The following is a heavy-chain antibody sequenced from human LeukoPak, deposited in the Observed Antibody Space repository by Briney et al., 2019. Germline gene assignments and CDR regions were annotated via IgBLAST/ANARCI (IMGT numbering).Heavy chain of an antibody. D-gene: IGHD6-6*01. CDR1: GNSFTSSW. J-gene: IGHJ5*02. CDR2: IYPGDSDT. V-gene: IGHV5-51*01. Sequence: GESLKISCKGSGNSFTSSWFDRGRQSPGKGLRWGGFIYPGDSDTRYSPSFQGQVTISADKSINTAYLQWSSLKASDTAMYYCARTGIAARFGWFDPWGQGTLVTVSS. CDR3: ARTGIAARFGWFDP.